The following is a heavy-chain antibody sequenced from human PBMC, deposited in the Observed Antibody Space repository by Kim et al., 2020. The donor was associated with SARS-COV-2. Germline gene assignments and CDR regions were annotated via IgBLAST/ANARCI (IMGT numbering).Heavy chain of an antibody. V-gene: IGHV4-39*07. CDR2: IYYSGST. J-gene: IGHJ4*01. CDR3: ARERAYDSSGYYYFDY. Sequence: SETLSLTCTVSGGSISSSSYYWGWIRQPPGKGLEWIGSIYYSGSTYYNPSLKSRVTISVDTSKNQFSLKLSSVTAADTAVYYCARERAYDSSGYYYFDY. D-gene: IGHD3-22*01. CDR1: GGSISSSSYY.